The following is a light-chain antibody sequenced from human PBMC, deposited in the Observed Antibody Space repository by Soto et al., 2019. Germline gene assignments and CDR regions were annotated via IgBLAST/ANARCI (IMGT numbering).Light chain of an antibody. CDR3: QQYSSYSWT. CDR2: DAS. Sequence: DTQMTQSPSTLSAFEGDRVTITCRASQRISRWLAWYQQKPGKAPKLLIYDASSLESGVPSRFSGSGFGTEFTLTISSLQPDDFATYYCQQYSSYSWTFGQGTKVEIK. J-gene: IGKJ1*01. V-gene: IGKV1-5*01. CDR1: QRISRW.